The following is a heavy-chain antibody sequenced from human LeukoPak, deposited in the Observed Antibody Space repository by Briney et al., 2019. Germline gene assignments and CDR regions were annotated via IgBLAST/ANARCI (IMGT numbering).Heavy chain of an antibody. V-gene: IGHV4-4*08. J-gene: IGHJ4*02. CDR1: GDSISGYY. D-gene: IGHD1-26*01. CDR2: IFSSGNS. Sequence: SETLSLTCTVSGDSISGYYWSWIRQPPGKGLEWIGYIFSSGNSNYNPSLKSRVTTSVDTSKNRFSLKLTSVTAADTAVYYCARELHSGSYYFDYWGQGTLVTVSS. CDR3: ARELHSGSYYFDY.